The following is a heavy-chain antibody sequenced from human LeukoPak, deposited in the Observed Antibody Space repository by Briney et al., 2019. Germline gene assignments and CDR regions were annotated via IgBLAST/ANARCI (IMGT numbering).Heavy chain of an antibody. CDR2: ISYDGSSK. CDR1: GSTFSRNA. V-gene: IGHV3-30-3*01. Sequence: GGSLRLSCAASGSTFSRNALHWVRQAPGKGLEWVAVISYDGSSKYYADSVKGRFTISRDNSKDTLYLQMNSLRAEDTAVYYCAREGESSIYYFDYWGQGTLVTVSS. D-gene: IGHD3-16*02. CDR3: AREGESSIYYFDY. J-gene: IGHJ4*02.